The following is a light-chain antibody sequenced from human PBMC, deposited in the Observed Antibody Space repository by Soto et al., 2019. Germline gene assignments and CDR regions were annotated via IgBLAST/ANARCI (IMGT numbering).Light chain of an antibody. CDR1: QSVSIN. CDR3: QQYSNWPQT. V-gene: IGKV3-15*01. J-gene: IGKJ1*01. Sequence: EIVMTQSPATLSASPGESATLSCRASQSVSINLASYHQKPGQAPRLLIYDASTRASGITARFSGSGSGTEFTLTISRLQSEDFAVYYCQQYSNWPQTFGQGTRVEIK. CDR2: DAS.